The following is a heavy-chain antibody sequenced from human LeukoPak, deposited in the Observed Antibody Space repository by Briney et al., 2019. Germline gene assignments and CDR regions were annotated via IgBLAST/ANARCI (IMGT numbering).Heavy chain of an antibody. J-gene: IGHJ4*02. CDR3: ARYSTGSGWYYYFDY. V-gene: IGHV4-4*07. D-gene: IGHD6-19*01. CDR1: GGSASSYY. CDR2: FYISGST. Sequence: PSETLSLTCTVSGGSASSYYWNWIRQPAGKGLEWIGRFYISGSTNYNPSLKSRVTISVDTSKNQFSLKLSSVTAADTAVYYCARYSTGSGWYYYFDYWGQGTLVTVSS.